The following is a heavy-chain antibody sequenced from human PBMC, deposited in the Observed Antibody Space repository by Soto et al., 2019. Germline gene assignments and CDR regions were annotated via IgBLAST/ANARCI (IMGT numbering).Heavy chain of an antibody. D-gene: IGHD6-13*01. CDR1: GGTFSSYA. V-gene: IGHV1-69*12. J-gene: IGHJ2*01. CDR2: IIPIFGTA. CDR3: AREVDSIAAAGYPTPTYFDL. Sequence: QVQLVQSGAEVKKPGSSVKVSCKASGGTFSSYAISWVRQAPGQGLEWMGGIIPIFGTANYAQKFQGRVTMTAGACTRTDYMELRSLGSEDTAVDYCAREVDSIAAAGYPTPTYFDLWGRGTLVTVSS.